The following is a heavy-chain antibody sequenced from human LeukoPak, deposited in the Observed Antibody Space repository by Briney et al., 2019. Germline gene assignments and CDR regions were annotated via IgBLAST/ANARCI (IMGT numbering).Heavy chain of an antibody. Sequence: QPGGSLRLSCAASGFTFDDHTMYWVRHAPGKGLEWVSLISWDGGSTNYADSVKGRFTISRDNRKNSLYLQMNSLRTEDTALYYCAKSAYFDSSSYYPPIYYWGQGTLVTVSS. J-gene: IGHJ4*02. V-gene: IGHV3-43*01. CDR1: GFTFDDHT. CDR2: ISWDGGST. CDR3: AKSAYFDSSSYYPPIYY. D-gene: IGHD3-22*01.